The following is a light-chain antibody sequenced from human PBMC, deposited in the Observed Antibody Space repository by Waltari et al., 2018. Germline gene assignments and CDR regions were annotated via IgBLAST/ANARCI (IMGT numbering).Light chain of an antibody. CDR2: WAS. J-gene: IGKJ5*01. Sequence: DIVMTQSPDSLAVSLGERATIYCKSSQSVLYSSNNKNYVAWYQQKPGQPPKLLVDWASTRESGVPDRFSAGGSGTDFTLTISSLQAEDVAVYYCQQFYTTPMTFGQGTRLEIK. CDR1: QSVLYSSNNKNY. V-gene: IGKV4-1*01. CDR3: QQFYTTPMT.